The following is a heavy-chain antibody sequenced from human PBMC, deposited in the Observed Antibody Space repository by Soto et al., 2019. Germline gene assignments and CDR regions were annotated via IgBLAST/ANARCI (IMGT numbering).Heavy chain of an antibody. CDR1: GFTFSSYW. CDR2: IKQDGSEK. V-gene: IGHV3-7*03. Sequence: AGGSLRLSCAASGFTFSSYWMSWVRQAPGKGLEWVANIKQDGSEKYYVDSVKGRFTISRDNAENSLYLQMNSMRAEDTAVYYCERDSSPGAYWGQGTLVTVSS. J-gene: IGHJ4*02. D-gene: IGHD6-13*01. CDR3: ERDSSPGAY.